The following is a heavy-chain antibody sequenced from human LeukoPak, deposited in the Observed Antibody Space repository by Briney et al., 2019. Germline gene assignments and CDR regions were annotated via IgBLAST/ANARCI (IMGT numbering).Heavy chain of an antibody. J-gene: IGHJ6*02. CDR3: ARHGPNGMDV. CDR2: IYYSGST. Sequence: PSETLSLTCSVSGGSISSFYWSWIRQPPGKGLEWIGYIYYSGSTNYNPSLKSRVTISVDTSKNQFSLKLSSVTAADTAVYYCARHGPNGMDVWGQGTTVTVSS. V-gene: IGHV4-59*08. CDR1: GGSISSFY.